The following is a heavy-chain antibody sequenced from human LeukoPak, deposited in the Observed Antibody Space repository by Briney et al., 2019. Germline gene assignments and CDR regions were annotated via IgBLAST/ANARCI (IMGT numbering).Heavy chain of an antibody. Sequence: ASVKVSCKASGYTFNNYYMYWVRQAPGQGLEWMGMINPSGGGTSYAQKFQGRVTMTRDTSARTVYMEVSSLKPEDTAVYYCARGGYCDSSGSVDYWGQGTLVTVSS. CDR3: ARGGYCDSSGSVDY. J-gene: IGHJ4*02. CDR1: GYTFNNYY. D-gene: IGHD3-22*01. CDR2: INPSGGGT. V-gene: IGHV1-46*02.